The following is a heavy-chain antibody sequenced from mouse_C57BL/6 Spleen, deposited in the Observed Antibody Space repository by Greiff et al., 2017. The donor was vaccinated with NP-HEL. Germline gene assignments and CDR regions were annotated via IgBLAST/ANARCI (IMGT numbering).Heavy chain of an antibody. CDR2: IRSKSSNYAT. D-gene: IGHD1-1*01. CDR3: VRGGFGYGSSYGYFDV. V-gene: IGHV10-3*01. Sequence: EVQRVESGGGLVQPKGSLKLSCAASGFTFNTYAMHWVRQAPGKGLEWVARIRSKSSNYATYYADSVKDRFTISRDDSQSMLYLQMNNLKTEDTAMYYCVRGGFGYGSSYGYFDVWGTGTTVTVSS. J-gene: IGHJ1*03. CDR1: GFTFNTYA.